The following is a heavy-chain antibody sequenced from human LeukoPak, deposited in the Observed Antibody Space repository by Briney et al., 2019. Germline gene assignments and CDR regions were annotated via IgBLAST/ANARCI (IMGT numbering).Heavy chain of an antibody. CDR3: AKDSRSLAAAGEVDY. D-gene: IGHD6-13*01. J-gene: IGHJ4*02. V-gene: IGHV3-23*01. CDR1: GFTFSSKS. Sequence: GGTLRLSCAASGFTFSSKSMTWVRQAPGKGLEWVSAISGNGVDTFYADSVKGRFTISRDNSRNTLYLQMNSLRAEDTAVYYCAKDSRSLAAAGEVDYWGQGTLVTVSS. CDR2: ISGNGVDT.